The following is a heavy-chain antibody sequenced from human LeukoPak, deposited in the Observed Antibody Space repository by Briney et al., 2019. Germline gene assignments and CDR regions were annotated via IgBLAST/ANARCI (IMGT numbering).Heavy chain of an antibody. D-gene: IGHD3-22*01. V-gene: IGHV3-30-3*01. CDR1: GFTFSSYA. CDR3: ASAYYYDSSGTFDY. Sequence: PGGSLRLSCAASGFTFSSYAMHGVRQAPGKGLEWGAVISYDGSNKYYADSVKGRFTISRDNSKNTLYLQMNSLRAEDTAVYYCASAYYYDSSGTFDYWGQGTLVTVSS. CDR2: ISYDGSNK. J-gene: IGHJ4*02.